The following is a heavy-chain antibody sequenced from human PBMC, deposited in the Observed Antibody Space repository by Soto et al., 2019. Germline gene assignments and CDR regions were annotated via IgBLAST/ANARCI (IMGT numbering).Heavy chain of an antibody. D-gene: IGHD3-10*01. V-gene: IGHV4-30-4*01. CDR1: GGAISSGYYY. J-gene: IGHJ4*02. Sequence: QVQLQESGPGLVNPSQTLSLTCTVSGGAISSGYYYWRWIRQPPGKGLEWIGYIYYSGSTYYNPSLKRRVTISVDTSKNQFALKLSSVTAADTAGYYFARVGGVGATTIDYWGQGTLVTVSS. CDR2: IYYSGST. CDR3: ARVGGVGATTIDY.